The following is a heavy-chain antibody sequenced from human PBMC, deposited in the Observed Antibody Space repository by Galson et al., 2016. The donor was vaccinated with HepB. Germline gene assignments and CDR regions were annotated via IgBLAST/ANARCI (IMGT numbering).Heavy chain of an antibody. D-gene: IGHD5-18*01. CDR2: INSDGSST. CDR1: GFTFSSYW. J-gene: IGHJ4*02. CDR3: ARGGYSYGQGSDY. Sequence: SLRLSCAASGFTFSSYWMHWVRQAPGKGLVWVSRINSDGSSTNYADSVKGRFTISRDNAKNTLYLQMNSLRADDTAVYYCARGGYSYGQGSDYWGQGTLVTVSS. V-gene: IGHV3-74*01.